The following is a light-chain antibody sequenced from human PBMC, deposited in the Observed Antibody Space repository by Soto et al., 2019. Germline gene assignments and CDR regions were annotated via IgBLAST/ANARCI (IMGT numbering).Light chain of an antibody. V-gene: IGLV2-14*01. Sequence: QSVLTQPASVSGSPGQSITISCTGTSSDVGGYKYVSWYQHHPGKAPKLIIYEVTNRPSGVSSRFSGSKSGNTASLTISGLQTEDEADYYCASWDDSLNGPVFGGGTKLTVL. CDR2: EVT. CDR1: SSDVGGYKY. CDR3: ASWDDSLNGPV. J-gene: IGLJ2*01.